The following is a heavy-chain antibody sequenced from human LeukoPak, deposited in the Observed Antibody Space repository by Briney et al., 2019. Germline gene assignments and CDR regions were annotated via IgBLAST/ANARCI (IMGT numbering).Heavy chain of an antibody. J-gene: IGHJ4*02. CDR1: GFSLSAYE. Sequence: GGSPRLSCIGYGFSLSAYEFNWVRQAPGKGLEWISYINTGVRSAYYAGSVKGRFTISRDDANSAVHLEMNSLRAEDTAIYYCARETLNCGGDCFDYWGQGALVTVST. CDR2: INTGVRSA. D-gene: IGHD2-21*01. CDR3: ARETLNCGGDCFDY. V-gene: IGHV3-48*03.